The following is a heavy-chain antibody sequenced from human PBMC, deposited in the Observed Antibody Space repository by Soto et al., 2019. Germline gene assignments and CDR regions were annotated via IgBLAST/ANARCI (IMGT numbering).Heavy chain of an antibody. CDR2: ISGSGGST. CDR3: AKGGYSSGWYGRPLRSYYFDY. CDR1: GFTFSSYA. J-gene: IGHJ4*02. V-gene: IGHV3-23*01. Sequence: PGGSLRLSCAASGFTFSSYAMSWVRQAPGKGLEWVSAISGSGGSTYYADSVKGRFTISRDNSKNTLYLQMNSLRAEDTAVYYCAKGGYSSGWYGRPLRSYYFDYWGQGTLVTVSS. D-gene: IGHD6-19*01.